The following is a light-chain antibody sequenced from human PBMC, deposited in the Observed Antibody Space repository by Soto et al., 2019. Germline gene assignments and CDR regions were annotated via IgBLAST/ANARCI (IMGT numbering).Light chain of an antibody. CDR1: QSVSSSY. Sequence: ALMQSPGTLSLSPGERATLSCRASQSVSSSYLAWYQQKPGQAPRLLIYGASSRATGIPDRFSGSGSGTDFTLTISRLEPEDFAVYYCQQYGSSPPITFGQGTRLEIK. CDR3: QQYGSSPPIT. J-gene: IGKJ5*01. CDR2: GAS. V-gene: IGKV3-20*01.